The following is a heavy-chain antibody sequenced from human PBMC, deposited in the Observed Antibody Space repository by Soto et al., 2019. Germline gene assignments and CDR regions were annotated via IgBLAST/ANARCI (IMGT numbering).Heavy chain of an antibody. V-gene: IGHV3-66*01. CDR2: IYSGGTT. J-gene: IGHJ4*02. D-gene: IGHD3-10*01. CDR3: ARDYRLMVGGAGFDY. CDR1: GLSVSNNY. Sequence: EVQLVESGGGLVQPGGSLRLSCAASGLSVSNNYMSWVRQAPGKGLEWVSVIYSGGTTFYADSVKGRFIISRDISKNMLYLQLNSLRAADTAVYYCARDYRLMVGGAGFDYWGQGVLVTVSA.